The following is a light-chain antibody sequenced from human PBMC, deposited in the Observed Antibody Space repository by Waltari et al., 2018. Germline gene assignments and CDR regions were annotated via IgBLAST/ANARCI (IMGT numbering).Light chain of an antibody. Sequence: DIQMTQSPSSLSASVGDRVTLTCQASQDITNCLNWYQQKPGQAPKLLIYDASNLKTGVPSRFSGRGFGTDFTFTISSLQPEDVATYYCQQYDVLQYTFGPGTKVNLK. V-gene: IGKV1-33*01. J-gene: IGKJ3*01. CDR2: DAS. CDR3: QQYDVLQYT. CDR1: QDITNC.